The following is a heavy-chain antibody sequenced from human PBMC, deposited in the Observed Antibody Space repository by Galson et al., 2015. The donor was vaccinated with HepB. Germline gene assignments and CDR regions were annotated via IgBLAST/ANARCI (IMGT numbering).Heavy chain of an antibody. J-gene: IGHJ4*02. CDR3: ASGGVEGDYVYDYFDY. V-gene: IGHV3-30*04. Sequence: SLRLSCAASGFTFSSYAMHWVRQAPGKGLEWVAVISYDGSNKYYADSVKGRFTISRDNSKNTLYLQMNSLRAEDTAVYYCASGGVEGDYVYDYFDYWGQGTLVTVSS. CDR1: GFTFSSYA. D-gene: IGHD4-17*01. CDR2: ISYDGSNK.